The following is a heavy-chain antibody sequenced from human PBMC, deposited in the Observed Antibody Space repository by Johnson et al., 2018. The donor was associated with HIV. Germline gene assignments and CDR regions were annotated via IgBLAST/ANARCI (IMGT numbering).Heavy chain of an antibody. D-gene: IGHD3-3*01. CDR3: ARPPPYYDFWGGNYAFDI. CDR2: TRYDGNDN. Sequence: VQLVESGVGVVQPGGSLRLSCATSGFIFSNYGIHWVRQAPGKGLEWVAFTRYDGNDNYYADSVRGRFTISRDNSKNTLYLQMNSLRAEDTSVFYCARPPPYYDFWGGNYAFDIWCQGTMVTVSS. V-gene: IGHV3-30*02. CDR1: GFIFSNYG. J-gene: IGHJ3*02.